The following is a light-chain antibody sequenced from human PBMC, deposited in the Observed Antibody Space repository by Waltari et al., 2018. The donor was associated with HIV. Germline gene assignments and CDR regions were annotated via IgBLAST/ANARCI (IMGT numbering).Light chain of an antibody. CDR3: AAWDDSLSGPV. CDR1: NSNTGSNY. J-gene: IGLJ2*01. CDR2: RND. Sequence: QSVLIQPPSPSGTPGQSVTIPCSGSNSNTGSNYVYWYQQLPGTAPKLLIYRNDQRPSGVPDRFSGSKSGTSASLAISGLRSEDEADYYCAAWDDSLSGPVFGGGTKVTVL. V-gene: IGLV1-47*01.